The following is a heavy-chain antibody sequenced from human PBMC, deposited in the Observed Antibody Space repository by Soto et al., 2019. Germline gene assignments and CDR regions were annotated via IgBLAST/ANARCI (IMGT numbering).Heavy chain of an antibody. D-gene: IGHD4-17*01. CDR1: GFTFSDYY. J-gene: IGHJ4*02. V-gene: IGHV3-11*05. Sequence: SCAASGFTFSDYYMSCIRQAPGKGLEWVSYISSSSTYINYADSVKGRFTISRDNAENSVYLEMDRLRAEDTALYYCARDVDADFRTDFDYWGRGTLVTVSS. CDR3: ARDVDADFRTDFDY. CDR2: ISSSSTYI.